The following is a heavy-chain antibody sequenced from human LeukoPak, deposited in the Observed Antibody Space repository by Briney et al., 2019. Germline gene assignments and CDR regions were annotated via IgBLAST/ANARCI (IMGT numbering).Heavy chain of an antibody. Sequence: GGSLRLSCAASGFTFSSYGMHWVRQAPGKGLKWVAFVRYDGSNKYYADSVKGRFTISRDNSKNTLYLQMNSLRAEDTAVYYCAKRGYCSSTSCYSPWFDPWGQGTLVTVSS. J-gene: IGHJ5*02. CDR3: AKRGYCSSTSCYSPWFDP. CDR2: VRYDGSNK. D-gene: IGHD2-2*02. CDR1: GFTFSSYG. V-gene: IGHV3-30*02.